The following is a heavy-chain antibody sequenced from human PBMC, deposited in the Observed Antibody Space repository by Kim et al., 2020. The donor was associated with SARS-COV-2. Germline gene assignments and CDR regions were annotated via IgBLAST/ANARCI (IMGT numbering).Heavy chain of an antibody. CDR3: ARTGYGSGSIWGLIDY. Sequence: SETLSLTCAVYGGSFSGYYWSWIRQPPGKGLEWIGEINHSGSTNYNPSLKSRVTISVDTSKNQFSLKLSSVTAADTAVYYCARTGYGSGSIWGLIDYWGQGTLVTVSS. J-gene: IGHJ4*02. CDR1: GGSFSGYY. D-gene: IGHD3-10*01. V-gene: IGHV4-34*01. CDR2: INHSGST.